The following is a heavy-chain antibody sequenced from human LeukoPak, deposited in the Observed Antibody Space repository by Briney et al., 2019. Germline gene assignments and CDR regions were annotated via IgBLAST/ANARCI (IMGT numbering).Heavy chain of an antibody. CDR1: GGSISSYY. V-gene: IGHV4-39*02. CDR3: ASSSGYSYGYTIDY. D-gene: IGHD5-18*01. J-gene: IGHJ4*02. Sequence: KPSETLSLTCTVYGGSISSYYWGWIRQPPGKGLEWIGSIFRSGSTYYNPSHKSRATISLATSKNYFTPRVNSVTAADTAVYYCASSSGYSYGYTIDYWGQGTLVTVSS. CDR2: IFRSGST.